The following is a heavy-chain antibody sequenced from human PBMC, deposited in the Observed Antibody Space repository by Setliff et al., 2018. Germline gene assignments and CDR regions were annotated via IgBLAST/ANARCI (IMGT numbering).Heavy chain of an antibody. J-gene: IGHJ4*02. D-gene: IGHD3-10*01. CDR2: IDHAGRT. CDR1: GYSISSGYY. CDR3: ARGGGYGSGGSFHNAPFDY. V-gene: IGHV4-38-2*02. Sequence: PSETLSLTCTGPGYSISSGYYWGWIRQPPGKGLEWIVSIDHAGRTYYNPSLESRVTISIDKPNKQFSLELRSLTAADTALYYCARGGGYGSGGSFHNAPFDYWGQGMLVTVSS.